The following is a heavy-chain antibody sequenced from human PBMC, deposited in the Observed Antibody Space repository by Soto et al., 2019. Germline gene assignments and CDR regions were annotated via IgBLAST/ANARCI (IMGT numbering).Heavy chain of an antibody. Sequence: GESLRLSCAASGFTFSSYAMSWVRQAPGKGLEWVSAISGSGGSTYYADSVKGRFTISRDNSKNTLYLQMNSLRAEDTAVYYCAKNLLPRSGIAAAGTWDYWGQGTLVTVSS. D-gene: IGHD6-13*01. CDR1: GFTFSSYA. CDR2: ISGSGGST. CDR3: AKNLLPRSGIAAAGTWDY. V-gene: IGHV3-23*01. J-gene: IGHJ4*02.